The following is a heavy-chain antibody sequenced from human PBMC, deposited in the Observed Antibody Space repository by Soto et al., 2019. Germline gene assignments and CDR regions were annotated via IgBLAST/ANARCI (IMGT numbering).Heavy chain of an antibody. CDR2: MYHDGNT. Sequence: SATLSLTGAVSGYSISSGCFWGWIRQPPGKGLEWIANMYHDGNTHYNPSLKSRVTMSVDTSKNQFSLKLNSVTAADTAVYYCARESYSGYHSYDYWGQGILVTVSS. J-gene: IGHJ4*02. CDR1: GYSISSGCF. CDR3: ARESYSGYHSYDY. V-gene: IGHV4-38-2*02. D-gene: IGHD5-12*01.